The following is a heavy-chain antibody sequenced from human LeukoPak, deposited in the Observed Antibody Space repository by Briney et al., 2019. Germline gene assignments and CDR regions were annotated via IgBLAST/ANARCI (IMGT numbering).Heavy chain of an antibody. J-gene: IGHJ3*02. V-gene: IGHV5-51*03. D-gene: IGHD3-22*01. Sequence: GESLKISCKGSGYSFTSYGIGWVRQMPGKGLEWMGIIYPGDSDTRYSPSFQGQVTISADKSISAAYLQWSSLKASDTAVYYCARRDYDSSNGAFDIWGQGTMVTVSS. CDR3: ARRDYDSSNGAFDI. CDR1: GYSFTSYG. CDR2: IYPGDSDT.